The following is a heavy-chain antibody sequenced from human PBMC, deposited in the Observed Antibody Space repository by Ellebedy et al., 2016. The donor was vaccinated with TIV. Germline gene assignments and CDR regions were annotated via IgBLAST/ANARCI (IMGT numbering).Heavy chain of an antibody. CDR2: ISGDGANT. J-gene: IGHJ4*02. CDR3: AKGTSSGFNYDRVGFEY. D-gene: IGHD3-22*01. V-gene: IGHV3-23*01. CDR1: GFTFGSFA. Sequence: GGSLRLSCAASGFTFGSFAMHWVRQAPGKGPEWPSVISGDGANTYHADSVKGRFTMTRDNSKNTLYLQMNRLRTEDTAVYYCAKGTSSGFNYDRVGFEYWGQGTLVTVSS.